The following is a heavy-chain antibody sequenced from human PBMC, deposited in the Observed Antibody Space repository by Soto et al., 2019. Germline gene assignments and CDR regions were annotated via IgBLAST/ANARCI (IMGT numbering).Heavy chain of an antibody. CDR1: GCTFSNVW. V-gene: IGHV3-15*01. CDR2: IKRKTDGETT. J-gene: IGHJ3*02. Sequence: EVQLVESGGGLVKPGGSLRLSCAASGCTFSNVWMTWIRQAPGKGLEWVGRIKRKTDGETTDYGAPVKGRFTVSRDDSKNTLYLQMNSLKPEDTGLYYCATAEWNDAFDIWGHGTMVTVSS. CDR3: ATAEWNDAFDI. D-gene: IGHD3-3*01.